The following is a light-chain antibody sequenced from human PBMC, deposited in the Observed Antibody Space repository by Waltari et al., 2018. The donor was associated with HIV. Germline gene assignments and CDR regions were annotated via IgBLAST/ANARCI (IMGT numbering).Light chain of an antibody. J-gene: IGLJ1*01. Sequence: QSALTQPASVSGSPGQSITISCTGTSSDVGGYNYVSWYQQHPGKAPKLMIYEVSNRPSGVPDRFSGSKSGTSASLAISGLRSEDEADYYCAAWDDTLSGPDFGTGTKVTVL. CDR2: EVS. CDR1: SSDVGGYNY. CDR3: AAWDDTLSGPD. V-gene: IGLV2-14*01.